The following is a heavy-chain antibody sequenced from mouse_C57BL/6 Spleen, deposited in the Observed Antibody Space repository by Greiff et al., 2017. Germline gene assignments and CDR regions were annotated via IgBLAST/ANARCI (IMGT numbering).Heavy chain of an antibody. CDR1: GFTFSSYG. D-gene: IGHD2-3*01. Sequence: EVQGVESGGDLVKPGGSLKLSCAASGFTFSSYGMSWVRQTPDKRLEWVATISSGGSYTYYPDSVKGRFTSSRDNAKNTLYLQMSSLKSEDTAMYYCARQGDGPQAWFAYWGQGTLVTVSA. CDR2: ISSGGSYT. V-gene: IGHV5-6*01. J-gene: IGHJ3*01. CDR3: ARQGDGPQAWFAY.